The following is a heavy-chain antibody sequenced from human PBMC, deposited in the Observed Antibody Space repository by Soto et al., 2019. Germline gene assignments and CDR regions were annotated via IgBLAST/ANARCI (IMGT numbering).Heavy chain of an antibody. CDR3: ARTDRDFYGLDV. Sequence: EVQLVESGGGLVQPGGSLRLSCEAYGYTFRNDDMHWVHQGTGKGLEWVSGISAAGDPDYADSVEGRFTISRENAQNSFFLQMNSLRVGDTAVYYCARTDRDFYGLDVWGQATTVIVSS. CDR2: ISAAGDP. J-gene: IGHJ6*02. V-gene: IGHV3-13*05. CDR1: GYTFRNDD.